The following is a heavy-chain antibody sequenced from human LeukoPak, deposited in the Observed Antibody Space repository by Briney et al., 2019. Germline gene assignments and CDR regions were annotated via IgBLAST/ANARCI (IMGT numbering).Heavy chain of an antibody. V-gene: IGHV3-11*04. Sequence: GGSLRLSCAASGFTFSDYYMSWIRQAPGKGLEWVSYISSSGSTIYYADSVKGRFTISRDNAKNSLYLQMNSLRAEDTAVYYCATNLEGTTVITSYWGQGTLVTVSS. CDR1: GFTFSDYY. D-gene: IGHD4-17*01. CDR3: ATNLEGTTVITSY. J-gene: IGHJ4*02. CDR2: ISSSGSTI.